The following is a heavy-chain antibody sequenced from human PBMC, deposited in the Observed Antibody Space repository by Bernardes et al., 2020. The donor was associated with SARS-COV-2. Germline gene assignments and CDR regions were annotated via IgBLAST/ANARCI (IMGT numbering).Heavy chain of an antibody. Sequence: SETLSLTCAVSGGSTTDYYWSWIRQSPGEGLEWIGEVNESGSTAYNPSLESRVTISVDTSKNLFSLKVTPVTAADTAVYYCARGGSPRWGSTSCYSCDSGYWFHPWGQGTLVTVSS. CDR3: ARGGSPRWGSTSCYSCDSGYWFHP. J-gene: IGHJ5*02. CDR2: VNESGST. V-gene: IGHV4-34*01. D-gene: IGHD2-2*01. CDR1: GGSTTDYY.